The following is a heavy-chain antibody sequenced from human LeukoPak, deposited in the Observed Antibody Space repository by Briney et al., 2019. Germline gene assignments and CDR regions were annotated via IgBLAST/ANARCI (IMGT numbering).Heavy chain of an antibody. D-gene: IGHD3-10*01. Sequence: GGSLRPSCAASGFTFSNYYMSWIRQAPGKGLEWVSYISASGSTIYYADSVKGRFTISRDNAKSSLYLQMNSLRAEDTAVYYCARDATMVPLYYYYYMDVWGKGTTVTVSS. CDR3: ARDATMVPLYYYYYMDV. CDR1: GFTFSNYY. CDR2: ISASGSTI. V-gene: IGHV3-11*01. J-gene: IGHJ6*03.